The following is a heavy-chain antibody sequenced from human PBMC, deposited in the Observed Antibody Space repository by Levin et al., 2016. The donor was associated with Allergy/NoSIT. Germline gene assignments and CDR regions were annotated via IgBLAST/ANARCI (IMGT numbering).Heavy chain of an antibody. CDR2: INAGNDDT. CDR3: ARAGLQWLVAVDY. Sequence: ASVKVSCKASGYTFTDYAIHWVRQAPGQRLEWMGWINAGNDDTKYSQRFQGRVTITRDTSASTAYMELSSLRSEDTAVYYCARAGLQWLVAVDYWGQGTLVTVSS. D-gene: IGHD6-19*01. J-gene: IGHJ4*02. CDR1: GYTFTDYA. V-gene: IGHV1-3*01.